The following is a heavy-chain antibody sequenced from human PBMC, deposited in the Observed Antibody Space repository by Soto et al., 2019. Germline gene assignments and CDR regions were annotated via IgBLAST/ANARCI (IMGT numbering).Heavy chain of an antibody. J-gene: IGHJ5*02. CDR2: INPNSGGT. D-gene: IGHD6-6*01. CDR3: ARGRRIAARPYPTNNWFDP. V-gene: IGHV1-2*02. Sequence: ASVKVSCKASGYTFTGYYMHWVRQAPGQGLEWIGWINPNSGGTNYAQKFQGRVTMTRDTSISTAYMKLSRLRSDDTAVYYCARGRRIAARPYPTNNWFDPWGQGTLVTVSS. CDR1: GYTFTGYY.